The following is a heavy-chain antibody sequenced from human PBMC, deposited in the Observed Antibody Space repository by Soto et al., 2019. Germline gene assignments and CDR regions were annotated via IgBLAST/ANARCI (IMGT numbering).Heavy chain of an antibody. D-gene: IGHD1-20*01. CDR2: LYRNGSA. V-gene: IGHV3-53*01. CDR1: GFTSNNNY. CDR3: TSGLVPITY. Sequence: PGGSLRLSCASSGFTSNNNYITWVRQAPVKGLEWVSVLYRNGSAYYSDSVRGRFSISRDNSKNTLYLQMGRLRAEDTAVYFCTSGLVPITYWGQGTLVTVSS. J-gene: IGHJ4*02.